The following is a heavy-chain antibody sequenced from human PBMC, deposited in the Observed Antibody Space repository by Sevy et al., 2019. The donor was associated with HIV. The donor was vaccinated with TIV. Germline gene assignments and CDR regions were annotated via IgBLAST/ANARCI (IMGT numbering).Heavy chain of an antibody. D-gene: IGHD3-16*01. CDR3: VNADYMITFGGVFDY. CDR2: ISSNGGST. Sequence: GGSLRLSCSASGFTFSSYAMHWVRQAPGKGLEYVSAISSNGGSTYYADSVKGRFTISRDNSKNTLYLQMSSLRAEDTAVYYCVNADYMITFGGVFDYWGQGTLVTVSS. V-gene: IGHV3-64D*06. CDR1: GFTFSSYA. J-gene: IGHJ4*02.